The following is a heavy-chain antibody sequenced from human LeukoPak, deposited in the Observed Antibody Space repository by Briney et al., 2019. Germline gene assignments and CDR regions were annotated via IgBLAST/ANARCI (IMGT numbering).Heavy chain of an antibody. Sequence: PGGSLRLSCAASGFTFSSYSMNWVRQAPGKGLGWVSSISSSSSYIYYADSVKGRFTISRDNAKNSLYLQMNSLRAEDTAVYYCAREYSSGWGPSYYFDYWGQGTLVTVSS. V-gene: IGHV3-21*01. CDR3: AREYSSGWGPSYYFDY. CDR2: ISSSSSYI. J-gene: IGHJ4*02. CDR1: GFTFSSYS. D-gene: IGHD6-19*01.